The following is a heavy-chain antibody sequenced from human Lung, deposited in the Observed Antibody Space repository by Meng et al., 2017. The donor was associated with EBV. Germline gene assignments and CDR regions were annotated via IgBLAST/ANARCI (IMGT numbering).Heavy chain of an antibody. V-gene: IGHV4-4*02. CDR1: GDTISSDNW. J-gene: IGHJ5*02. CDR3: ARVRFGFVGMET. Sequence: QVPLAGSGPGLVKPSGTLSLTRLVAGDTISSDNWWTWVRQPPGKGLEWIGEMYHIGVTNYNPSLESRVTISVDKSKNRFSLNLSSVTAADTAVYYCARVRFGFVGMETWGQGTLVTVSS. D-gene: IGHD3-3*01. CDR2: MYHIGVT.